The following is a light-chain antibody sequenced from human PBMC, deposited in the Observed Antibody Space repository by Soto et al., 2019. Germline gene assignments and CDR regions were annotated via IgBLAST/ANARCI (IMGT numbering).Light chain of an antibody. CDR2: GAS. Sequence: EIVLTQSPGTLSLSPGERATLTCRASQSVNSKYLAWYQQKPGQAPRVLTYGASSRATGISDRFSGSGSGTDFTLTISRLEPEDFAVYYCHQYGDSRFTFGPGTKVDI. CDR3: HQYGDSRFT. J-gene: IGKJ3*01. V-gene: IGKV3-20*01. CDR1: QSVNSKY.